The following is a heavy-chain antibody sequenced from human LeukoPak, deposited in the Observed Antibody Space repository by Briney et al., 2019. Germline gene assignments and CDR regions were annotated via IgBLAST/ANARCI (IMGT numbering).Heavy chain of an antibody. CDR3: ARAWWDGYNFDY. J-gene: IGHJ4*02. CDR2: IYYSGST. D-gene: IGHD5-24*01. V-gene: IGHV4-59*01. Sequence: SETLSLTCTVSGGSISSYYWSWIRQPPGKGLEWIGYIYYSGSTNYNPSLKSRVTISVDTSKNQFSLKLSSVTAADTAVYYCARAWWDGYNFDYWGQGTLVTVSS. CDR1: GGSISSYY.